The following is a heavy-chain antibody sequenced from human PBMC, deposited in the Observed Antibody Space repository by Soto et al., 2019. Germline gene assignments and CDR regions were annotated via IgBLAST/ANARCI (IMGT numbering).Heavy chain of an antibody. J-gene: IGHJ4*02. Sequence: GGSLRLSCAASGFTFSSYGMHWVRQAPGKGLEWVAVIWYDGSNKYYADSVKGRFTISRDESKNTLYLQMNSLRAEDTAVYYCARGYIAAAGIDYWGQGTLVTVSS. CDR2: IWYDGSNK. D-gene: IGHD6-13*01. CDR1: GFTFSSYG. CDR3: ARGYIAAAGIDY. V-gene: IGHV3-33*01.